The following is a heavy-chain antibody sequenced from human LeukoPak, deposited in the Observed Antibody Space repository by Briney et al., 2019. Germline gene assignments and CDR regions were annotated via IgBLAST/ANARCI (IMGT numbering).Heavy chain of an antibody. Sequence: PSETLSLTCTVSGGSISSDGYYRSWIRQHPGKGLEWIGYIYYSGSTYYNPSLKSRVTISVDTSKNQFSLKLSSVTAADTAVYYCARERRSCSSTTCYPLPIDYWGQGTLVTVSS. CDR1: GGSISSDGYY. V-gene: IGHV4-31*03. CDR3: ARERRSCSSTTCYPLPIDY. CDR2: IYYSGST. D-gene: IGHD2-2*01. J-gene: IGHJ4*02.